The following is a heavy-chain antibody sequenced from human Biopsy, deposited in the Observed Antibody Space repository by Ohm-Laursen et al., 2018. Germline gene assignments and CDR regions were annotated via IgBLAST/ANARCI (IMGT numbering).Heavy chain of an antibody. CDR2: IIPFSGTI. J-gene: IGHJ4*02. CDR3: ARRRGADFDY. D-gene: IGHD3-16*01. CDR1: GGSFNSLD. V-gene: IGHV1-69*13. Sequence: VASVKVSCKASGGSFNSLDLSWVRQAPGQGLEWLGGIIPFSGTINYAQAFRGRVAITADESTSTVYLDLGSLRSEDTATYYCARRRGADFDYWGQGTLVTVSS.